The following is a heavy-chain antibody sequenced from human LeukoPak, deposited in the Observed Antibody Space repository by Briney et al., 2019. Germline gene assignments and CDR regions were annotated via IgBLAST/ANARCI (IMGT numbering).Heavy chain of an antibody. Sequence: GSLRLSCAASGFTFDDYGMHWVRQAPGKGLEWVAVISYDGSDKYYADPVKGRFTISRDNSKNTLFLQMNSLRAEDTAVYYCAELGITMIGGVWGKGTTVTISS. CDR1: GFTFDDYG. V-gene: IGHV3-30*18. CDR3: AELGITMIGGV. CDR2: ISYDGSDK. J-gene: IGHJ6*04. D-gene: IGHD3-10*02.